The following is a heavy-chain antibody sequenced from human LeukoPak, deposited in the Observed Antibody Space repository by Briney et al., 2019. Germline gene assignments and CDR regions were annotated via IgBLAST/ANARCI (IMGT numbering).Heavy chain of an antibody. CDR1: GGSISSYY. D-gene: IGHD5-18*01. V-gene: IGHV4-4*07. CDR2: THTSGST. J-gene: IGHJ6*03. Sequence: NASETLSLTCTVSGGSISSYYWSWIRQPAGKGLEWIGRTHTSGSTNYNPSLKSRVTMSGDTSKNQFSLKLSSVTAADTAVYYCARTTEGGYTYDYFYYYYMDVWGKGTTVTISS. CDR3: ARTTEGGYTYDYFYYYYMDV.